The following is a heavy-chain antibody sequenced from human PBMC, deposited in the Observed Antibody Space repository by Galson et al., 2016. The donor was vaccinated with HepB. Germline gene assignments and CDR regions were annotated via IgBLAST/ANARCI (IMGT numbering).Heavy chain of an antibody. CDR2: INDRGSTT. CDR1: GFTFSDYY. Sequence: SLRLSCAASGFTFSDYYMSWVRQAPGKGLEWVSSINDRGSTTYYADSVKGRITISRDNSKNTLYLQMTSLRAEDTGLYYCAKGGGSDPYSPYYNYGMDVWGQGTTVTVSS. J-gene: IGHJ6*02. D-gene: IGHD5-12*01. V-gene: IGHV3-23*01. CDR3: AKGGGSDPYSPYYNYGMDV.